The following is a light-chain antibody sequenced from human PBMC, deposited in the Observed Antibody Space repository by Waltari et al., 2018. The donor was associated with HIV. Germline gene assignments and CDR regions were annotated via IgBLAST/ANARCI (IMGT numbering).Light chain of an antibody. CDR3: SSYTTSNTGV. CDR1: SSDISTYDF. V-gene: IGLV2-14*03. J-gene: IGLJ3*02. Sequence: QSALTQPASVSGSPGQSITISCSGTSSDISTYDFVSWYQKHPAQAPKLLIYYCTARPSGVSRRFSGSKSGSTSSLTISSIQADDEADYYCSSYTTSNTGVFGPGTKLSVL. CDR2: YCT.